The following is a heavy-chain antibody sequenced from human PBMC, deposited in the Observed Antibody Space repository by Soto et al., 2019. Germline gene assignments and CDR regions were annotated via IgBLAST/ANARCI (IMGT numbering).Heavy chain of an antibody. CDR2: IYYSGST. CDR1: GGSISSYC. Sequence: SETLSLTCTVSGGSISSYCWSWIRQPPGKGLEWIGYIYYSGSTNYNPSLKSRVTISVDTSKNQFSLKLSSVTAADTAVYYCARVCGGDCHYGMDVWGQGTTVTVSS. J-gene: IGHJ6*02. V-gene: IGHV4-59*12. CDR3: ARVCGGDCHYGMDV. D-gene: IGHD2-21*02.